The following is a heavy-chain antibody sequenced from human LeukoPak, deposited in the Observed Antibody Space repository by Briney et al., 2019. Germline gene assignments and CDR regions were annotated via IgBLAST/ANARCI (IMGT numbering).Heavy chain of an antibody. CDR1: GFTFNNYA. D-gene: IGHD4-17*01. V-gene: IGHV3-23*01. J-gene: IGHJ6*02. CDR3: AKDPNDYGDYGVGYYYGMDV. Sequence: GGSLRLSCAASGFTFNNYAMSWVRQAPGKGLEWVSTITASGGSACYADSVKGRFTISRDNSKNTMSLQMNSLRAEDTAVYYCAKDPNDYGDYGVGYYYGMDVWGQGTTVTVSS. CDR2: ITASGGSA.